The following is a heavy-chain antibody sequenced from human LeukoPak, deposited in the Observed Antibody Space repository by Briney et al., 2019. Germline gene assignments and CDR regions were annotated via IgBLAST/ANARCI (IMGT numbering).Heavy chain of an antibody. Sequence: GSLRLSCAASGFIFSEYAMTWIRQPPGKGLEWIGEINHRGSTNYNPSLKSRVTVSLDTSKNQFSLKLSSVTAADTAVYYCARAPGAALDWGQGTLVTVSS. CDR3: ARAPGAALD. CDR2: INHRGST. D-gene: IGHD2-15*01. J-gene: IGHJ4*02. V-gene: IGHV4-34*01. CDR1: GFIFSEYA.